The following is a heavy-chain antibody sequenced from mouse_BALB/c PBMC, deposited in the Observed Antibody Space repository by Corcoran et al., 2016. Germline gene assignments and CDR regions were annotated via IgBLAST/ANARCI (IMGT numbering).Heavy chain of an antibody. CDR3: ARQGDYGNYNYAMDY. D-gene: IGHD2-1*01. CDR2: INPNNGGT. CDR1: GYTFTDYN. J-gene: IGHJ4*01. V-gene: IGHV1-18*01. Sequence: EVLLQQSGPELVKPGASVKIPCKASGYTFTDYNMAWVKQSHGKSLEWIGDINPNNGGTIYNQKLKGKATLTVDKSSSTAYSELRSLTSEDTAVYYGARQGDYGNYNYAMDYWGQGTSVTVSS.